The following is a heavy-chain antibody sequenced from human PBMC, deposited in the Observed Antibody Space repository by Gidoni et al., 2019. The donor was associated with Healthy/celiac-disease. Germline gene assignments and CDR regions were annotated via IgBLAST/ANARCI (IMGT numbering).Heavy chain of an antibody. J-gene: IGHJ6*02. Sequence: QLQLQASGPGLVKPSETLSLTCTVSGGSISSSSYYWGWIRQPPGKGLEWIGSIFYSGSTYYNPSLKSRVTISVDTSKNQFSLKLSSVTAADTAVYYCARHAAASYYYYGMDVWGQGTTVTVSS. D-gene: IGHD6-13*01. CDR3: ARHAAASYYYYGMDV. CDR2: IFYSGST. CDR1: GGSISSSSYY. V-gene: IGHV4-39*01.